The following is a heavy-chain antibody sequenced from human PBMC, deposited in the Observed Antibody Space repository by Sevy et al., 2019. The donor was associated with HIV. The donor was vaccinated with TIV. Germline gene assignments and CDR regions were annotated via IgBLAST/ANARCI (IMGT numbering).Heavy chain of an antibody. V-gene: IGHV3-49*03. CDR3: TRALATADTPEYYFDY. CDR2: IRRNSHEPYGGTT. CDR1: GFTFGDYA. J-gene: IGHJ4*02. D-gene: IGHD5-12*01. Sequence: GGSLRLSCTSSGFTFGDYAMSWFRQAPGKGLEWVAFIRRNSHEPYGGTTEYAASVKGRFTISRDDSKDIAYLQMNSLKTEDTAVYYCTRALATADTPEYYFDYWGQGILFTVSS.